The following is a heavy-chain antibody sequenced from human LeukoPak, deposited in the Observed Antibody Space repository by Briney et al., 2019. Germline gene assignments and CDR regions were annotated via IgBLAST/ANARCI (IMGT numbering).Heavy chain of an antibody. Sequence: SETLSLTCAVSGYSISSGYYWGWIRQPPGKGLEWIGSIYHSGSTYYNPSLKSRVTTSVDTSKNQFSLKLSSVTAADTAVYYCARIYCSSTSCYSRDWGQGTLVTVSS. CDR1: GYSISSGYY. CDR3: ARIYCSSTSCYSRD. J-gene: IGHJ4*02. V-gene: IGHV4-38-2*01. D-gene: IGHD2-2*02. CDR2: IYHSGST.